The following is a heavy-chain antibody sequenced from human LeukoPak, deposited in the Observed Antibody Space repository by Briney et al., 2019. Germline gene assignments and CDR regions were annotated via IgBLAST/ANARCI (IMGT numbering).Heavy chain of an antibody. V-gene: IGHV3-23*01. D-gene: IGHD3-10*01. J-gene: IGHJ4*02. CDR2: ISGSGGST. Sequence: PGGSLRLSCAASGFTFSSYAMSWVRQAPGKGLEWVSAISGSGGSTYYADSVKGRFTISRDNSRNTLYLQMNSLRAEDTAVYYCAKAELLWSRFDYWGQGTPVTVSS. CDR3: AKAELLWSRFDY. CDR1: GFTFSSYA.